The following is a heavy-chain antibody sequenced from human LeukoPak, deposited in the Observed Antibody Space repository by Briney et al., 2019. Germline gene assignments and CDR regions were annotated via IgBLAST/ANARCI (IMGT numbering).Heavy chain of an antibody. CDR2: IIPIFGTA. D-gene: IGHD3-9*01. CDR3: ARGAYFDWSRLDY. Sequence: SVKVFCKASGGTFSSYAISWVRQAPGQGLKWMGGIIPIFGTANYAQKFQGRVTITADESTSTAYMELSSLRSEDTAVYYCARGAYFDWSRLDYWGQGTLVTVSS. CDR1: GGTFSSYA. J-gene: IGHJ4*02. V-gene: IGHV1-69*13.